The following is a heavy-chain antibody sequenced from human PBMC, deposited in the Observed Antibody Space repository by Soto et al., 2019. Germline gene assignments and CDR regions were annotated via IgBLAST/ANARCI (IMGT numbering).Heavy chain of an antibody. V-gene: IGHV4-39*01. D-gene: IGHD1-26*01. J-gene: IGHJ4*02. CDR2: IYYSGST. CDR1: GGSISSSSYY. Sequence: QLQLQESGPGLVKPSETLSLTCTVSGGSISSSSYYWGWIRQPPGKGLEWIGSIYYSGSTYYNPSLKSRVTISVDTSKNQFSLKLSSVTAADTAVYYCARHGGMDSGSYLGSDYWGQGTLVTVSS. CDR3: ARHGGMDSGSYLGSDY.